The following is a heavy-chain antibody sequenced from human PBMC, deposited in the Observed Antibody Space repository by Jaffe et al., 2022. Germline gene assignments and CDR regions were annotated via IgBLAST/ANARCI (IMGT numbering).Heavy chain of an antibody. CDR1: GGSFSGYY. J-gene: IGHJ4*02. V-gene: IGHV4-34*01. D-gene: IGHD3-10*01. Sequence: QVQLQQWGAGLLKPSETLSLTCAVYGGSFSGYYWSWIRQPPGKGLEWIGEINHSGSTNYNPSLKSRVTISVDTSKNQFSLKLSSVTAADTAVYYCARRPALLWFGVQRKYYFDYWGQGTLVTVSS. CDR2: INHSGST. CDR3: ARRPALLWFGVQRKYYFDY.